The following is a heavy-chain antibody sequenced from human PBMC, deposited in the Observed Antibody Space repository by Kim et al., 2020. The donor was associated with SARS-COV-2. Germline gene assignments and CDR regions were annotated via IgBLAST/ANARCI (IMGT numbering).Heavy chain of an antibody. CDR3: ARVVGYGSGSYPYYFDY. J-gene: IGHJ4*02. Sequence: VKGRFTISRDNAKNALDLQMNSLRAEDTAVYYCARVVGYGSGSYPYYFDYWGQGTLVTVSS. V-gene: IGHV3-21*01. D-gene: IGHD3-10*01.